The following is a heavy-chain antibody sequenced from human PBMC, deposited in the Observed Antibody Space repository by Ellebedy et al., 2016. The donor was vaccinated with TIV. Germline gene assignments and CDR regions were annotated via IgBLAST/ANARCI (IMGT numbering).Heavy chain of an antibody. CDR2: IYWNGNK. D-gene: IGHD1-14*01. Sequence: SGPTLVKPTQTLTLTCTFSGFSLNTNGLGVGWIRQPPGGALEWLAFIYWNGNKRYSPSLETRLTITKDTSKNQVVLTMTNMDPVETATYYCAHRRVQGYNESWGQGTLVTVSS. CDR1: GFSLNTNGLG. CDR3: AHRRVQGYNES. J-gene: IGHJ5*02. V-gene: IGHV2-5*01.